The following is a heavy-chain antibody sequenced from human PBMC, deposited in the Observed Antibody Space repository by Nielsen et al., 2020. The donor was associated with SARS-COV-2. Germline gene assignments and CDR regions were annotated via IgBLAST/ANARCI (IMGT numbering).Heavy chain of an antibody. Sequence: GGSLRLSCAASGFTFSSYSMNWVRQAPGKGLEWVSSISSSSSYIYYADSVKGRFTISRDNAKNTLYQQMNSLRAEDTAVYYCARDLPILEWLLLSYGMDVWGQGTTVTVSS. CDR3: ARDLPILEWLLLSYGMDV. CDR2: ISSSSSYI. V-gene: IGHV3-21*01. D-gene: IGHD3-3*01. CDR1: GFTFSSYS. J-gene: IGHJ6*02.